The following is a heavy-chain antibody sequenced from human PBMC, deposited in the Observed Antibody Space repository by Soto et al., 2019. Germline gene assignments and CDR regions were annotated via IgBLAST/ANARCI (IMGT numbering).Heavy chain of an antibody. CDR2: IKQDGSEK. J-gene: IGHJ3*02. D-gene: IGHD6-19*01. CDR1: GFTFSSYW. V-gene: IGHV3-7*01. CDR3: ARDLWYSSGWYDAFDI. Sequence: LRLSCAASGFTFSSYWMSWVRQAPGKGLEWVANIKQDGSEKYYVDSVKGRFTISRDNAKNSLYLQMNSLRAEDTVVYYCARDLWYSSGWYDAFDIWGQGTMVTVSS.